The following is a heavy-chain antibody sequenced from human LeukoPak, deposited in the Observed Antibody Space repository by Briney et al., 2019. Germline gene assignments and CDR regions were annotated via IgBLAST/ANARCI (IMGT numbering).Heavy chain of an antibody. V-gene: IGHV4-59*01. J-gene: IGHJ4*02. CDR1: GGSISSYY. CDR2: VHYSVGT. Sequence: PSETLSLTCTVFGGSISSYYWTWIRQPPGKGLEWIGYVHYSVGTNYNPPLKSRLTISLDTSNNRFSLNLTSVTAADTAVYYCARVSYGGNSEGIWGQGTLVTVSS. CDR3: ARVSYGGNSEGI. D-gene: IGHD4-23*01.